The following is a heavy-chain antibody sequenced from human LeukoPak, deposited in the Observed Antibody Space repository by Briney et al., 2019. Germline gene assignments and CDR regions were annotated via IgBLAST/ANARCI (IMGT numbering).Heavy chain of an antibody. V-gene: IGHV1-2*06. CDR1: GYTFTGYY. CDR2: INPNSGRT. D-gene: IGHD4-17*01. J-gene: IGHJ5*02. CDR3: ARGLYGDQNWFDP. Sequence: GASVKVPCKASGYTFTGYYMYWVRQAPGQGLERLGRINPNSGRTNYAQKFQGRVTMTRDTSISTAYMELSRLRSDDTAVYYCARGLYGDQNWFDPWGQGTLVTVSS.